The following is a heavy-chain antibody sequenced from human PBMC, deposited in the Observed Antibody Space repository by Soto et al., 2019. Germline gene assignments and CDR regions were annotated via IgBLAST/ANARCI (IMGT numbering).Heavy chain of an antibody. J-gene: IGHJ6*02. Sequence: QVQLVQSGDEVKKPGASVKVSCKASGYIFVNYGIAWVRQAPGQGLEWMGWISPYTGNTHSATKVQGRLTMTTDTXXSTAYMDPGRLTSDDTAVYYCVMVDNYVTPTPQDVWGQGTTVTVSS. D-gene: IGHD3-16*01. CDR2: ISPYTGNT. CDR3: VMVDNYVTPTPQDV. V-gene: IGHV1-18*01. CDR1: GYIFVNYG.